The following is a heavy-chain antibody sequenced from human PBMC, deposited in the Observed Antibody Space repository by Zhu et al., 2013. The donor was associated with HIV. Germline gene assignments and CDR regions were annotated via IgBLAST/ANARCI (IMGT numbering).Heavy chain of an antibody. CDR3: AEFIIGTGSDY. CDR2: INTNNGHT. Sequence: QVQLVQSGDEMKKPGASVKVSCKASGYTFTTYGITWMRQAPGQGLEWMGWINTNNGHTNYAPKLRDRVTLAVDRSTSTAYMELRSLTSDDTAVYYCAEFIIGTGSDYWGQGTLVTVSS. J-gene: IGHJ4*02. V-gene: IGHV1-18*01. D-gene: IGHD3-10*01. CDR1: GYTFTTYG.